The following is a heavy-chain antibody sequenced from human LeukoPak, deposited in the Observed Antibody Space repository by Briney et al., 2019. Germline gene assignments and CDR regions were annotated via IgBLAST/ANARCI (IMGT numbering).Heavy chain of an antibody. D-gene: IGHD4-17*01. CDR1: GDSISSNY. Sequence: SETLSLTCTVSGDSISSNYWSWIRQPPGKGLEWIGYISNSGSTKYNPSLRSRVTISVDTPKSLFSLKLTSMTAADTAFYYCARCRDEFADYGFTSWGQGTLVTVSS. CDR3: ARCRDEFADYGFTS. J-gene: IGHJ1*01. CDR2: ISNSGST. V-gene: IGHV4-59*01.